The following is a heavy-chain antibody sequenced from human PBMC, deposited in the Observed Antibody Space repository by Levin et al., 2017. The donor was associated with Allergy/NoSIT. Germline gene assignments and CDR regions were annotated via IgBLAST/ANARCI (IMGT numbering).Heavy chain of an antibody. J-gene: IGHJ4*02. V-gene: IGHV3-23*01. CDR1: GFSFRSYA. D-gene: IGHD5-12*01. CDR2: IYASADSI. CDR3: ARSARGYGTFDY. Sequence: GGSLRLSCAASGFSFRSYAMSWVRQAPGKGLEWVSAIYASADSIYYSDSVKGRFTISKDSSKNTLYLHMNSLRADDPAVYYCARSARGYGTFDYWGQGTLVTVSS.